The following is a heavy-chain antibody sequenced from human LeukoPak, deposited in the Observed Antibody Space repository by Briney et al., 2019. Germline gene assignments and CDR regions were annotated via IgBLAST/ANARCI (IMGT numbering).Heavy chain of an antibody. CDR2: IYTSGTT. V-gene: IGHV4-61*02. CDR3: ARGLHTINFDY. Sequence: TLSLTCTVSGGSMSSDNYFWSWIRQPAGKGLEWIGRIYTSGTTNYNPSLKSRVTMSVDTSKSQFSLRLSSVTAADTAVYYCARGLHTINFDYWGQGTLVTVSS. J-gene: IGHJ4*02. D-gene: IGHD4-11*01. CDR1: GGSMSSDNYF.